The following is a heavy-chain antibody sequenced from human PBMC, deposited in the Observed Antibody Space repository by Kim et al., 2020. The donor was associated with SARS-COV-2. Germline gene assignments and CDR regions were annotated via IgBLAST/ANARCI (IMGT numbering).Heavy chain of an antibody. CDR1: GFTFSSYG. V-gene: IGHV3-30*18. CDR2: ISYDGSNK. Sequence: GGSLRLSCAASGFTFSSYGMHWVRQAPGKGLEWVAAISYDGSNKYYADSVKGRFTISRDNSKNTLYLQMNSLRAEDTAVYYCANLNFDYWGQGTLVTVSS. CDR3: ANLNFDY. J-gene: IGHJ4*02.